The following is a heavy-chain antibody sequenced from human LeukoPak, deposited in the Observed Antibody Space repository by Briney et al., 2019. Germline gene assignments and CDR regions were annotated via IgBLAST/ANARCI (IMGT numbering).Heavy chain of an antibody. CDR2: IYYSGST. CDR1: GGSISSGGYY. CDR3: ARGGDCSGGSCYSGNWFDP. Sequence: PSETLSLTCTVSGGSISSGGYYWSWIRQHPGKGLEWIGYIYYSGSTYYNPSLKSRVTISVDTSKNQFSLKLSSVTAADTAVYYCARGGDCSGGSCYSGNWFDPWGQGTLVTVSS. J-gene: IGHJ5*02. V-gene: IGHV4-31*03. D-gene: IGHD2-15*01.